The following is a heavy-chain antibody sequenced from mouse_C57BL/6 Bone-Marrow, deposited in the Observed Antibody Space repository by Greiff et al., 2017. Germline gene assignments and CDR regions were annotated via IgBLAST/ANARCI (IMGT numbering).Heavy chain of an antibody. J-gene: IGHJ3*01. CDR3: ATAYYRGEWFAD. Sequence: EVQLQQSGAELVRPGASVTLSCTASGFTITDYYMHWVKQRPEQGLEWIGCIGPENGDTEYASKFQGKATITADTSSNTAYLQLSSLTAEDTAVYYCATAYYRGEWFADWGQGTLVTVSA. CDR2: IGPENGDT. D-gene: IGHD2-12*01. V-gene: IGHV14-4*01. CDR1: GFTITDYY.